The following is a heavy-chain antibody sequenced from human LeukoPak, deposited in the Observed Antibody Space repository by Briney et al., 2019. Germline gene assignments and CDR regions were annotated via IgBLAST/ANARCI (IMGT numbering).Heavy chain of an antibody. J-gene: IGHJ5*02. CDR2: VYFSGSA. V-gene: IGHV4-39*07. Sequence: KPSETLSLTCTVSGSPISSSTNYWGWIRQPPGKGPEWIGSVYFSGSAYYNPSLKSRVTISLDTSKNQFSLKVTSVTAADTAVYYCVRPYCGGECQSKNNWFDPWGQGTLVTVSS. CDR3: VRPYCGGECQSKNNWFDP. D-gene: IGHD2-21*01. CDR1: GSPISSSTNY.